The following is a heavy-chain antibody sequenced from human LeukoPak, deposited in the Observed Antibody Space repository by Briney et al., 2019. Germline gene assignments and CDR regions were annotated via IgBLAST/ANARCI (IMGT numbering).Heavy chain of an antibody. CDR1: GFTFSSFA. Sequence: GGSLRLSCSASGFTFSSFAMHWVRQAPGKGLEYVSGISGNGGSTYYADPVKDRFTISRDNPKHTLYLQMSGLRAEDTPVYYCVKSYSSGWYYFHYWGQGALVTVSS. CDR2: ISGNGGST. J-gene: IGHJ4*02. D-gene: IGHD6-13*01. CDR3: VKSYSSGWYYFHY. V-gene: IGHV3-64D*08.